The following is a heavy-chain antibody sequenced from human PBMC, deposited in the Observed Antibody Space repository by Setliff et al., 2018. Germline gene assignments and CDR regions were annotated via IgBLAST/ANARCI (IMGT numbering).Heavy chain of an antibody. CDR3: ARVSRSYGLPLDY. Sequence: ASVTVSCKASGYTFTSYDINWVRQATGQGLEWKGWMNPNSGNTGYAQKFQGRVTMTRNTSISKAYMELRSLRSDDTAVYYCARVSRSYGLPLDYWGQGTLVTVSS. V-gene: IGHV1-8*02. CDR1: GYTFTSYD. CDR2: MNPNSGNT. J-gene: IGHJ4*02. D-gene: IGHD5-18*01.